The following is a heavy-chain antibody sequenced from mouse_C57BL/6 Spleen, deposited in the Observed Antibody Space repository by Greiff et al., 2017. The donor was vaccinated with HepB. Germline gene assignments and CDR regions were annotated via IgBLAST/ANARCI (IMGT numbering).Heavy chain of an antibody. CDR1: GYTFTSYW. Sequence: VQLQQPGTELVKPGASVKLSCKASGYTFTSYWMHWVKQRPGQGLEWIGNINPSNGGTNYNEKFKSKATLTVDKSSSTSYMQLSSLASEDSAVYYCARSDDYDRGFDYWGQGTTLTVSS. CDR2: INPSNGGT. J-gene: IGHJ2*01. CDR3: ARSDDYDRGFDY. V-gene: IGHV1-53*01. D-gene: IGHD2-4*01.